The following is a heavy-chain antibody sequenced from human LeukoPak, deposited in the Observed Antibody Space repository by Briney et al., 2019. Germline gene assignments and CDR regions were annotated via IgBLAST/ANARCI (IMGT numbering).Heavy chain of an antibody. CDR1: GYTFTSYG. CDR3: AREDWAWRYFDL. Sequence: ASVKVSCKASGYTFTSYGISWVRQAPGQGLEWMGWISAYNGNTNYAQKLQGRVTMTTGTSTSTAYMELRSLRSHDTAVYYCAREDWAWRYFDLWGRGTVVTVSS. D-gene: IGHD1-1*01. J-gene: IGHJ2*01. V-gene: IGHV1-18*01. CDR2: ISAYNGNT.